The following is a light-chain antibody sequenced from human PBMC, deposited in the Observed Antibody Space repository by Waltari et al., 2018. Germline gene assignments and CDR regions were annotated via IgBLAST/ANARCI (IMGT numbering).Light chain of an antibody. CDR2: GKN. CDR1: SLRSYL. CDR3: SSRDISGNLL. J-gene: IGLJ3*02. V-gene: IGLV3-19*01. Sequence: SSELTQDPAVSAALGQTVSITCPGDSLRSYLPSWYQQKPGQAPKLVLDGKNKRPSGIPVRLSGSSSGNTAYLTIAATQAEDEADYYCSSRDISGNLLFGGGTRLAVL.